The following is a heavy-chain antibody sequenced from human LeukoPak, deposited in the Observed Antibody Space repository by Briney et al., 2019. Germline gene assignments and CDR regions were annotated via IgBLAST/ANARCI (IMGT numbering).Heavy chain of an antibody. CDR2: IYHSGST. D-gene: IGHD6-6*01. J-gene: IGHJ3*02. CDR1: GGSISSGGYY. Sequence: TLSLTCTVSGGSISSGGYYWSWIRQPPGKGLEWIGYIYHSGSTYYNPSLKSRVTISVDRSKNQFSLKLSSVTAADTAVYYCARVVLTEYSSSSATDAFDIWGQGTMVTVSP. CDR3: ARVVLTEYSSSSATDAFDI. V-gene: IGHV4-30-2*01.